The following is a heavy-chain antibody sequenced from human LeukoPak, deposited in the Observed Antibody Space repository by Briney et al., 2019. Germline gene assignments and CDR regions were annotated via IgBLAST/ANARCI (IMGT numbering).Heavy chain of an antibody. CDR2: INPSGGST. J-gene: IGHJ4*02. D-gene: IGHD3-10*01. CDR1: GYTFTSYY. V-gene: IGHV1-46*01. Sequence: ASVKVSCKASGYTFTSYYMHWVRQAPGQGLEWMGIINPSGGSTSYAQKFQGRVTMTRDTSISTAYMELSRLRSDDTAVYYCARGWFGELFIDYWGQGTLVTVSS. CDR3: ARGWFGELFIDY.